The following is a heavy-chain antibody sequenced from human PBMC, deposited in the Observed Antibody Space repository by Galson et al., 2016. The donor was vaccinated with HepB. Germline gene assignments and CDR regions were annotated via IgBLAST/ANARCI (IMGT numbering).Heavy chain of an antibody. CDR3: SRHRYSRGWWDWYFDL. Sequence: TLSLTCTVSGGSISRITYYWGWTRQPPGKGLEWIGFIYFSRTTYHNPSLKSRVTISVDTSKNQFSLNLSSVAAADTAMYYCSRHRYSRGWWDWYFDLWGRGTLVTVSS. V-gene: IGHV4-39*01. D-gene: IGHD6-19*01. CDR2: IYFSRTT. CDR1: GGSISRITYY. J-gene: IGHJ2*01.